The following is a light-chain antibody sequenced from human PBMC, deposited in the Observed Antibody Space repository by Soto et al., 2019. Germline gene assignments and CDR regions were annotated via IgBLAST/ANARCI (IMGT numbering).Light chain of an antibody. CDR3: AACDDSLNGVV. Sequence: QSVLTQPPSASGTPGQRVTISCSGSSSNIGSNTVNWYQQLPGTAPTLLIYSNNQRPSGVPDRFSGSKSATSASLAISGLQSEDEADYYCAACDDSLNGVVFGGGTQLTVL. CDR2: SNN. CDR1: SSNIGSNT. V-gene: IGLV1-44*01. J-gene: IGLJ2*01.